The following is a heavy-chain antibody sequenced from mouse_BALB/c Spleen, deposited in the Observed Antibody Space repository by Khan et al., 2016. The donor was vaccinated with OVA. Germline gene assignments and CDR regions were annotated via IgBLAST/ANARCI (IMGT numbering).Heavy chain of an antibody. D-gene: IGHD1-1*01. CDR3: ARVYGGDFDY. Sequence: EVQLQESGPGLVKPSQSLSLTCTVTGYSITTDYAWNWIRQFPGNKLEWMGYISYSGNTKYNPSLKSRISITRDTSKNPFFLQLKSVTTEDTARYYCARVYGGDFDYGGQGTTLTVSS. J-gene: IGHJ2*01. CDR2: ISYSGNT. V-gene: IGHV3-2*02. CDR1: GYSITTDYA.